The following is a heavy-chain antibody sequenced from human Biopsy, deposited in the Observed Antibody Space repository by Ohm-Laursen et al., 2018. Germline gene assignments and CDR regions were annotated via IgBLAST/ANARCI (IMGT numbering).Heavy chain of an antibody. V-gene: IGHV3-48*01. CDR1: GFNVHKYG. J-gene: IGHJ4*02. Sequence: SLRLSCAASGFNVHKYGIHWVRQAQGKGLEWVSYISSSNTIYYADSVKGRFTISRDNAKNSLYLQMNSLRVEDTAVYYCARWDYWGQGTLVTVSS. CDR3: ARWDY. CDR2: ISSSNTI.